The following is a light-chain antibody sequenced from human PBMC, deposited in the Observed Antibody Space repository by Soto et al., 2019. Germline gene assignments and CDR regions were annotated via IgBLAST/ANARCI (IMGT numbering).Light chain of an antibody. J-gene: IGKJ3*01. CDR3: LQDDSYPLT. CDR1: QAIRDD. V-gene: IGKV1-6*01. Sequence: AIQMTQSPSSLSASVGDRVTITCRASQAIRDDLGWYQQKPGKAPKSLIYGASHLYSGVPSRFSGSGYDTDFTLTISSLQPEDFATYYCLQDDSYPLTFGPGTKVDIK. CDR2: GAS.